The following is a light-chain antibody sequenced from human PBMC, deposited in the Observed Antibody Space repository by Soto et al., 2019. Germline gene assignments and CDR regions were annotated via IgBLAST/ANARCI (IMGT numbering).Light chain of an antibody. J-gene: IGKJ5*01. CDR3: QQRSNWST. Sequence: EVVLTQSPGTLSLSPGEGATLSCGASQSVSSSYLAWYQQKPGQAPRLLIYDASNRATGIPARFSGSGSGTDFTLTISSLEPEDFAVYYCQQRSNWSTFGQGTRLEIK. V-gene: IGKV3D-20*02. CDR1: QSVSSSY. CDR2: DAS.